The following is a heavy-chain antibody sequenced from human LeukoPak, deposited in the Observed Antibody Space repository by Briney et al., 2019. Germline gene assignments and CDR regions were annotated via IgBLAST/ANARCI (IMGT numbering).Heavy chain of an antibody. Sequence: PEGSLRLSCAASAFPFSSYAMHWVRQAPGKGLEWVAFLRSDGSSKLYADSVQGRFTISRDNSRNILYLQMNNLRLEDTAMYYCAKEESPQVPFVYWGQGSLVTVSS. CDR1: AFPFSSYA. D-gene: IGHD3-10*01. J-gene: IGHJ4*02. CDR3: AKEESPQVPFVY. CDR2: LRSDGSSK. V-gene: IGHV3-30*02.